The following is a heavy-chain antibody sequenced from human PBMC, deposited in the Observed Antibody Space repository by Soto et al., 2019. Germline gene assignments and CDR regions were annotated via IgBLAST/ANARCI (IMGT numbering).Heavy chain of an antibody. Sequence: QVQLVQSGAEVKKPGSSVKVSCKASGGTFSSYAITWVRQAPEQGLEWMGGTIPTFGTANYAQKFQGRVTITADESTSTAYMELSSLRSEDTAVYYCARFLPLPATISYYGMDVWGQGTTVTVSS. D-gene: IGHD5-12*01. CDR3: ARFLPLPATISYYGMDV. J-gene: IGHJ6*02. CDR1: GGTFSSYA. V-gene: IGHV1-69*01. CDR2: TIPTFGTA.